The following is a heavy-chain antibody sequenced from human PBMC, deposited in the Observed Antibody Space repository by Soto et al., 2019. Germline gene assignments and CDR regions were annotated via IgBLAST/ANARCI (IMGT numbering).Heavy chain of an antibody. D-gene: IGHD5-18*01. V-gene: IGHV1-69*13. CDR2: IIPIFGTA. Sequence: SVKVSCKASGGTFSSYAISWVRQAPGQGLEWMGGIIPIFGTANYAQKFQGRVTITADESTSTAYMGLSSLRSEDTAVYYCARTYWESYGRYYYYGMDVWGQGTTVTVSS. CDR1: GGTFSSYA. J-gene: IGHJ6*02. CDR3: ARTYWESYGRYYYYGMDV.